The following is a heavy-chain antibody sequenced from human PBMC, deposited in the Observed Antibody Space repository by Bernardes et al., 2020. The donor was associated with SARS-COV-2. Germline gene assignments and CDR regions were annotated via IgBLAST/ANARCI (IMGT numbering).Heavy chain of an antibody. J-gene: IGHJ4*01. Sequence: GGPLRPSCVGSGFTFSSFALSWVRQAPGKGREGVSTASTSGPGTYYGDPVKGRFTISRDDSKNITCLQMNDLRVEATAVYYCAKDMVLNGREFIDHWGQGTLVTVSS. CDR2: ASTSGPGT. CDR1: GFTFSSFA. CDR3: AKDMVLNGREFIDH. V-gene: IGHV3-23*01. D-gene: IGHD2-8*01.